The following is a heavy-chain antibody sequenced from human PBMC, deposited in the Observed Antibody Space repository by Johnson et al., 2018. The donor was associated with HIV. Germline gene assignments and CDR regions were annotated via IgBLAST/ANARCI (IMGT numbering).Heavy chain of an antibody. CDR1: GFTFSSYA. CDR3: ARSLPYSSSVGFDI. J-gene: IGHJ3*02. Sequence: QVQLVESGGGLVQPGGSLRLSCAASGFTFSSYAMHWVRQAPGKGLEWVAVISYDGSNKYYADSVKGRFTISRDNSKHSLYLQMNSLRAEDTAVYYCARSLPYSSSVGFDIWGQGTMVTVSS. CDR2: ISYDGSNK. D-gene: IGHD6-6*01. V-gene: IGHV3-30-3*01.